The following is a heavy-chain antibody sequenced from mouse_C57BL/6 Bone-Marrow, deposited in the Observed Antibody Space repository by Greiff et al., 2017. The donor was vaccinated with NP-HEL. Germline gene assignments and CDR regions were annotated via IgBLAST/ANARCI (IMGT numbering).Heavy chain of an antibody. CDR1: GFTFSDYG. CDR2: ISSGSSTI. J-gene: IGHJ2*01. Sequence: EVQLVESGGGLVKPGGSLKLSCAASGFTFSDYGMHWVRQAPEKGLEWVAYISSGSSTIYYADTVKGRFTISRDNAKNTLFLQMTSLRSEDTAMYYCARLYYYGSSYDFDYWGQGTTLTVSS. CDR3: ARLYYYGSSYDFDY. V-gene: IGHV5-17*01. D-gene: IGHD1-1*01.